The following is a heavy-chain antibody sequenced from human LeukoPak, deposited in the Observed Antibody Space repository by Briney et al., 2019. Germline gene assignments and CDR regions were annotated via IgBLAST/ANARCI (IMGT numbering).Heavy chain of an antibody. CDR1: GGSISAYY. CDR3: ARDKVPGDY. CDR2: IYYSGSA. D-gene: IGHD1-1*01. V-gene: IGHV4-59*01. Sequence: SETLSLTCTVSGGSISAYYWSWIRQPPGKGLGWIGYIYYSGSADYNPALKSRVTISVDTSKNQFSLKLSSVTAADTAVYYCARDKVPGDYWGQGTLVTVSS. J-gene: IGHJ4*02.